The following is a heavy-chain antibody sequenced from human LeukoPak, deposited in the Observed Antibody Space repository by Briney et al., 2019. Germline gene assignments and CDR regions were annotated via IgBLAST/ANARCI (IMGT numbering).Heavy chain of an antibody. J-gene: IGHJ4*02. CDR2: ICYSGST. D-gene: IGHD6-6*01. CDR3: ARESWSSSIDY. Sequence: PSETLSLTCTVSGVSISSGDYYWSWIRQPPGKGLEYIGYICYSGSTYYNPSLKSRITISVDTSKNQFSLKLSSVTAADTAVYYCARESWSSSIDYWGQGTLVTVSS. V-gene: IGHV4-30-4*01. CDR1: GVSISSGDYY.